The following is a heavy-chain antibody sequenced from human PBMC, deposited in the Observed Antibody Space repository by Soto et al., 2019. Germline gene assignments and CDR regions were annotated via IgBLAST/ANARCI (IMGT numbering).Heavy chain of an antibody. Sequence: SETRSLTCAVSGGPITSGGYSWSWIRQPPGKGLEWIGYIYHSGGTYYNPSLKSRVTLSIDRTKKQFSLKLKSVTAADTAVYFCARTMTTSGWFDPWGQGTLVTVSS. J-gene: IGHJ5*02. CDR2: IYHSGGT. D-gene: IGHD4-17*01. CDR1: GGPITSGGYS. CDR3: ARTMTTSGWFDP. V-gene: IGHV4-30-2*01.